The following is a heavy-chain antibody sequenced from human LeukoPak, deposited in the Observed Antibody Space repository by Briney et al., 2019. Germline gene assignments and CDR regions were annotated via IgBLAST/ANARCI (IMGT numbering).Heavy chain of an antibody. D-gene: IGHD3-22*01. CDR3: ASYYYDSSGYYIDY. J-gene: IGHJ4*02. V-gene: IGHV4-34*01. Sequence: SETLSLTCAVYSGSFSGYYWSWIRQPPGKGLEWIGEINHSGSTNYNPSLKSRVTISVDTSKNQFSLKLSSVTAADTAVYYCASYYYDSSGYYIDYWGQGTLVTVSS. CDR2: INHSGST. CDR1: SGSFSGYY.